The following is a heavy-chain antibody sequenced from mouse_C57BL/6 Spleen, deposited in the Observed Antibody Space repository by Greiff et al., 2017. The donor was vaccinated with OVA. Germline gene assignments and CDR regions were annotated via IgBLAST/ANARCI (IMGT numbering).Heavy chain of an antibody. CDR2: ISGGGGNT. J-gene: IGHJ2*01. CDR1: GFTFSSYT. V-gene: IGHV5-9*01. Sequence: DVQLVESGGGLVKPGGSLKLSCAASGFTFSSYTMSWVRQTPEKRLEWVATISGGGGNTYYPDSVKGRFTISRDNAKNTLYLQMSSLRSEDTALYYCASLYGSSYAYWGQGTTLTVSS. D-gene: IGHD1-1*01. CDR3: ASLYGSSYAY.